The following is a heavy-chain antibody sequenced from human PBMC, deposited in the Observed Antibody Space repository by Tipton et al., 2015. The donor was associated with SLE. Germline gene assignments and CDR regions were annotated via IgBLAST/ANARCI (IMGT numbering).Heavy chain of an antibody. D-gene: IGHD5-12*01. V-gene: IGHV4-38-2*02. CDR3: ARGSSVLATTVFDY. CDR2: IYHSGST. J-gene: IGHJ4*02. CDR1: GGSISSGYY. Sequence: TLSLTCTVSGGSISSGYYWGWIRQPPGKGLEWIGSIYHSGSTYYNPSLKSRVTISVDTSKNQFSLKLSSVTAADTAVYYCARGSSVLATTVFDYWGQGTLVTVSS.